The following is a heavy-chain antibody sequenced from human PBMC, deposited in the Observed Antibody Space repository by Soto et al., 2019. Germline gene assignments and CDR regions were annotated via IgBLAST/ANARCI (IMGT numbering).Heavy chain of an antibody. J-gene: IGHJ4*02. CDR2: IYYSGST. CDR3: ARGMDTAMVNFDN. Sequence: SETLSLTCTVSGGSITSGAYYWTWIRQHPGKGLEWIGYIYYSGSTYYNPSLKSRVTISVDKSKNQFALKLSSVTAADTAVYYCARGMDTAMVNFDNWGQGTLVTVST. V-gene: IGHV4-31*03. CDR1: GGSITSGAYY. D-gene: IGHD5-18*01.